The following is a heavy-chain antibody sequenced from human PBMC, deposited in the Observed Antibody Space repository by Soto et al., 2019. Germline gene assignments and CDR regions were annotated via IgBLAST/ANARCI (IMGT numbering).Heavy chain of an antibody. D-gene: IGHD5-12*01. V-gene: IGHV1-69*01. J-gene: IGHJ4*02. CDR2: IFPLFGTS. CDR1: GVTFNSYA. Sequence: QVQLVQSGAEVKKPGSSVKVSCKTSGVTFNSYAISWVRQAPGHGLEWMGGIFPLFGTSNYAQKLQGRLTITADESTSTAYMELSSLKSEDTAMYYCARGWIEMATITAVFDYWGQGTLVTVSS. CDR3: ARGWIEMATITAVFDY.